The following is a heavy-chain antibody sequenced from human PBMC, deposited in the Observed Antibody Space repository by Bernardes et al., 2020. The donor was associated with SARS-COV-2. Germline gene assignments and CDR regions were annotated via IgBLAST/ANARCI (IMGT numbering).Heavy chain of an antibody. V-gene: IGHV3-74*01. Sequence: GGSLRLSCAASGFTFTNYWMHWVRQAPGEGLVWLSRVSGAGKSTFYADSVKGRFAISRDNVKNTLFLQMNSLRVDDTAVYFCARDPERGRDSWGRGTLVTVSS. J-gene: IGHJ4*02. CDR1: GFTFTNYW. CDR2: VSGAGKST. CDR3: ARDPERGRDS. D-gene: IGHD3-10*01.